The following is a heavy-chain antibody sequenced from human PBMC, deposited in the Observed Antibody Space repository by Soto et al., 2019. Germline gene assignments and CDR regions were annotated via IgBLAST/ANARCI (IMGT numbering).Heavy chain of an antibody. Sequence: SVKVSCKASGCTFSSYAISWVRQAPGQGLEWMGGIIPIFGTANYAQKFQGRVTITADKSTSTAYMELSSLRSEDTAVYYCARDQRYDFWRGSFDYLGQGTLVSVSS. J-gene: IGHJ4*02. CDR3: ARDQRYDFWRGSFDY. D-gene: IGHD3-3*01. CDR1: GCTFSSYA. CDR2: IIPIFGTA. V-gene: IGHV1-69*06.